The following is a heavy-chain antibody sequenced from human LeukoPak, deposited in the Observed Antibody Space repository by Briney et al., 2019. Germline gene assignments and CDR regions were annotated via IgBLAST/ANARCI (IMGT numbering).Heavy chain of an antibody. CDR3: ARGPTPVYYYYGMDV. Sequence: GGSLILSCAASGFTFSSYAMHWVRQAPGKGLEGVAVISYDGSNKYYADSVKGRFTISRDNSKNTLYLQMNSLRAEDTAVYYCARGPTPVYYYYGMDVWGQGTTVTVSS. J-gene: IGHJ6*02. CDR1: GFTFSSYA. CDR2: ISYDGSNK. V-gene: IGHV3-30*04.